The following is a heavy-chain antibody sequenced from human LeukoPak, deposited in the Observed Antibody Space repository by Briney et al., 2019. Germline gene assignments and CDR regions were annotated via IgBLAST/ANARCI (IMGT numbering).Heavy chain of an antibody. J-gene: IGHJ5*02. D-gene: IGHD5-18*01. V-gene: IGHV4-4*07. CDR1: GGSISSYY. Sequence: SETLSLTCTVSGGSISSYYWSWIRQPAGKGLEWIGRIYTSGSTNYNPSLKSRVTMSVDTSKNQFSLKLSSVTAADTAVYYCARENLRGYNYGYVVWFDPWGQGTLVTVSS. CDR2: IYTSGST. CDR3: ARENLRGYNYGYVVWFDP.